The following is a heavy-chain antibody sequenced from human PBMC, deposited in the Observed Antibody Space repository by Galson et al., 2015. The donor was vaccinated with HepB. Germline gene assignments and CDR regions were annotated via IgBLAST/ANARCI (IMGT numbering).Heavy chain of an antibody. J-gene: IGHJ3*02. CDR1: GGTFSSYT. V-gene: IGHV1-69*02. D-gene: IGHD3-10*01. CDR2: IIPILGIA. CDR3: AILPFGEDAFDI. Sequence: SVKVSCKASGGTFSSYTISWVRQAPGQGLEWMGRIIPILGIANYAQKFQGRVTITADKSTSTAYMELSSLRSEDTAVYYCAILPFGEDAFDIWGQGTMVTVSS.